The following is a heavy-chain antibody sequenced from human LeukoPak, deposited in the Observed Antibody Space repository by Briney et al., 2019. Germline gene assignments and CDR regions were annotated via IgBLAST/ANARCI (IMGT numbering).Heavy chain of an antibody. J-gene: IGHJ3*02. V-gene: IGHV3-7*01. D-gene: IGHD4-17*01. Sequence: GGSLRLSCAASGLSFSYYSMNWVRQAPGKGLEWVANIKQDGSEKYDVDSVKGRFPISRDNAKNSLYLQMNSLRAEDTAVYYCARDTMTTVTTYAFDIWGQGTMVTVSS. CDR3: ARDTMTTVTTYAFDI. CDR2: IKQDGSEK. CDR1: GLSFSYYS.